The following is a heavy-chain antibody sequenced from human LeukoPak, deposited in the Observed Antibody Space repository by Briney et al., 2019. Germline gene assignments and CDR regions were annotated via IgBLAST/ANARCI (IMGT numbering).Heavy chain of an antibody. D-gene: IGHD6-13*01. CDR1: GGTFSSYA. Sequence: SVKVSCKASGGTFSSYAISWVRQAPGRGLEWMGGIIPIFGTANYAQKFQGRVTITTDESTSTAYMELSSLRSEDTAVYYCARVSIAAAGTLDYWGQGTLVTVSS. J-gene: IGHJ4*02. CDR3: ARVSIAAAGTLDY. CDR2: IIPIFGTA. V-gene: IGHV1-69*05.